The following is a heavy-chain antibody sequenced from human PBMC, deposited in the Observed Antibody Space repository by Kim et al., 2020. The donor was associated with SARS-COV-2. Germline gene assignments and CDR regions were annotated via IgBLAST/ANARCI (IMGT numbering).Heavy chain of an antibody. V-gene: IGHV4-59*01. CDR1: GGSISNYD. J-gene: IGHJ4*02. Sequence: SETLSLTCTVSGGSISNYDWSWIRQPPGKGLEWIGYIYYSGTTNYNPSLKSRVTISVDTSKNQFSLKLTSVTAADTAVYYCARASISGYDYFDFWGQGTLVPVSS. D-gene: IGHD5-12*01. CDR2: IYYSGTT. CDR3: ARASISGYDYFDF.